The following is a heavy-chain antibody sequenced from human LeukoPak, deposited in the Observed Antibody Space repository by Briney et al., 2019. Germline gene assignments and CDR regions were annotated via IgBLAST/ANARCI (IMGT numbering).Heavy chain of an antibody. D-gene: IGHD4-23*01. CDR3: ARGHGGNSRVWYYFDY. CDR2: IYYSGST. V-gene: IGHV4-31*03. J-gene: IGHJ4*02. Sequence: SETLSLTCTVSGGSISSGGYYRSWIRQHPGKGLEWIGYIYYSGSTYYNPSLKSRVTISVDTSKNQFSLKLSSVTAADTAVYYCARGHGGNSRVWYYFDYWGQGTPVTVSS. CDR1: GGSISSGGYY.